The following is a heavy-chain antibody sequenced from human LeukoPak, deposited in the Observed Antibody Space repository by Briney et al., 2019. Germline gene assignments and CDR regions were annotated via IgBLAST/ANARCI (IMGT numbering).Heavy chain of an antibody. CDR3: ARGALRPFDY. D-gene: IGHD5/OR15-5a*01. J-gene: IGHJ4*02. V-gene: IGHV4-39*07. CDR2: IYYSGST. CDR1: GGSISSSSYY. Sequence: SETLSLTCTVSGGSISSSSYYWGWIRQPPGKGLEWIGSIYYSGSTYYNPSLKSRVTISVDTSKNQFSLKLSSVTAADTAVYYCARGALRPFDYWGQGTLVTVSS.